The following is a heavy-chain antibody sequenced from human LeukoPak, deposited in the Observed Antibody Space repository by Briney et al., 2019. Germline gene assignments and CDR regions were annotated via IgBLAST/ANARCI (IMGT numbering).Heavy chain of an antibody. CDR2: IYTSGST. Sequence: SETLSLTCTVSGGSISSYYWSWIRQPAGKGLEWIGRIYTSGSTNYNPSLKSRVTMSVDTSKNQFSLKLSSVTAADTAVYYCARDTGYYDSSDYPYYYYYMDVWGKGTTVTVSS. CDR3: ARDTGYYDSSDYPYYYYYMDV. CDR1: GGSISSYY. J-gene: IGHJ6*03. V-gene: IGHV4-4*07. D-gene: IGHD3-22*01.